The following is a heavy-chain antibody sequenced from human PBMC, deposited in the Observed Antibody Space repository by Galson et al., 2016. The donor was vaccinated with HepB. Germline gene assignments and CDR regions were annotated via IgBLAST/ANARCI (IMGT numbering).Heavy chain of an antibody. CDR1: GFTFSSYA. Sequence: SLRLSCAASGFTFSSYAMNWVRQAPGKGLEWVSGISNSGGSTFYADSVKGRFTISRDNSKNTLYLQMNSLRAEDTAVYYCASGIGYGDYNWFDPWGQGTLVTVSS. CDR3: ASGIGYGDYNWFDP. CDR2: ISNSGGST. V-gene: IGHV3-23*01. D-gene: IGHD4-17*01. J-gene: IGHJ5*02.